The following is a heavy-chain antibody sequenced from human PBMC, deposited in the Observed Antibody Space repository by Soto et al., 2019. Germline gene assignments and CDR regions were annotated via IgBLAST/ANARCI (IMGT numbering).Heavy chain of an antibody. V-gene: IGHV3-21*06. Sequence: VQVVESGGGLVKPGGSLRLSCTFTFSMYSMNWVRQAPGKGLEWVASISSGSAYIKYAESVKGRFTISRDNAKNSLHLQMNRLRTEDTAIYHCARYQGGSYDSWFDPWGQGTLVTVSS. CDR2: ISSGSAYI. D-gene: IGHD1-26*01. CDR1: TFSMYS. J-gene: IGHJ5*02. CDR3: ARYQGGSYDSWFDP.